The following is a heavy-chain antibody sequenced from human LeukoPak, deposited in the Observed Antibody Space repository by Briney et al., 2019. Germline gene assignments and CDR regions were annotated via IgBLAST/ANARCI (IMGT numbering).Heavy chain of an antibody. V-gene: IGHV1-3*04. Sequence: GASVKVSCKASGYTFTSYGRHWVRQAPGQRLEWMGWINTANDDTKYSQKVQGRLTITRDTSASTAYMELSSLMAEDTAVYSCARTGGCSGGSCYDYWGQGTLVTVSS. CDR2: INTANDDT. CDR1: GYTFTSYG. D-gene: IGHD2-15*01. CDR3: ARTGGCSGGSCYDY. J-gene: IGHJ4*02.